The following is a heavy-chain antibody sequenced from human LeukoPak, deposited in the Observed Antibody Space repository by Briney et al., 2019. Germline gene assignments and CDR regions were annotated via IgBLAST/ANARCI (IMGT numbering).Heavy chain of an antibody. D-gene: IGHD6-19*01. V-gene: IGHV3-7*02. CDR2: IKQDGSEK. Sequence: GGSLRLSCAASGFTFSNYWMNWVRQSPGKGLEWVANIKQDGSEKYYVDSVKGRFTISRDNAKNSLYLQMNSLRAEDTAVYYCARSSGWYGWGQGTLVTVSS. J-gene: IGHJ4*02. CDR3: ARSSGWYG. CDR1: GFTFSNYW.